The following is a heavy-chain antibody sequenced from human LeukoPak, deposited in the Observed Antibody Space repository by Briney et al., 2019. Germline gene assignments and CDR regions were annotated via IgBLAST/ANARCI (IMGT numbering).Heavy chain of an antibody. D-gene: IGHD3-22*01. CDR2: ISGSGSNT. CDR1: GFTFSSNA. V-gene: IGHV3-23*01. Sequence: GGSLRLSCAASGFTFSSNAMSWVRQAPGKGLEWVSGISGSGSNTYYANSVKGRFTISRDNSKNTLYLQMNSLRAEDTAVYYCAKLLPSGYYSYYFDYWGQGTLVTVSS. CDR3: AKLLPSGYYSYYFDY. J-gene: IGHJ4*02.